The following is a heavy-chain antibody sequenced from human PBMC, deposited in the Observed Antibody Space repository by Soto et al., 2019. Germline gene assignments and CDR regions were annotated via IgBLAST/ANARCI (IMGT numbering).Heavy chain of an antibody. D-gene: IGHD3-10*01. CDR1: GGSISSGGYY. V-gene: IGHV4-31*03. CDR2: IYYSGST. Sequence: SETLSLTCTVSGGSISSGGYYWSWIRQHPGKGLEWIGYIYYSGSTYYNPSLKSRVTISVDTSKNQFSLKLSSVTAADTAVYYCARDGGSITMVRGVTEYYYYGMDVWGQGTTVTVSS. J-gene: IGHJ6*02. CDR3: ARDGGSITMVRGVTEYYYYGMDV.